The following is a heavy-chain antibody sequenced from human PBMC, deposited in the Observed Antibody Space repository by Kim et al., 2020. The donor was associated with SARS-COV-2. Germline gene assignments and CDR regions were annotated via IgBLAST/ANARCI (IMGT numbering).Heavy chain of an antibody. J-gene: IGHJ6*02. D-gene: IGHD6-13*01. CDR1: GGSISSGGYY. CDR3: ARGAEISSSWYGGLYYYGMHV. V-gene: IGHV4-31*03. Sequence: SETLSLTCTVSGGSISSGGYYWSWIRQHPGKGLEWIGYIYYSGSTYYNPSLKSRVTISVDTSKNQFSLNLSSVTAADTAVYYCARGAEISSSWYGGLYYYGMHVWGQGTTVTVSS. CDR2: IYYSGST.